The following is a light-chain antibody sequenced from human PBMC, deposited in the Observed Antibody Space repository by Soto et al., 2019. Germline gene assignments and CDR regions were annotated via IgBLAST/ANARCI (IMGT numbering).Light chain of an antibody. Sequence: QSALTQPPSASGSPGQSVTISCTGTSSDVGGYNFVSWYQQHPGKAPKLTIYDVTKRPSGVPDRFSGSKSGNTGSLTVSGLQAEDEADYYCSSYAGSNNVIFGGGTKLTVL. J-gene: IGLJ2*01. CDR2: DVT. CDR3: SSYAGSNNVI. V-gene: IGLV2-8*01. CDR1: SSDVGGYNF.